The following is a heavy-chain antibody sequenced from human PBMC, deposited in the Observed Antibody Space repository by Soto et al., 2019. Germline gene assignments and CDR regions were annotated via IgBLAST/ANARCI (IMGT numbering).Heavy chain of an antibody. J-gene: IGHJ6*02. CDR2: IKSKTDGGTT. D-gene: IGHD3-10*01. CDR1: GFTFSNAW. Sequence: PGGSLRLSCAASGFTFSNAWMSWVRQAPGKGLEWVGRIKSKTDGGTTDYAAPVKGRFTISRDDSKNTLYLQMNSLKTEDTAVYYCRADYYGSGSYSPWYYYGMDVWGQGTTVTVSS. CDR3: RADYYGSGSYSPWYYYGMDV. V-gene: IGHV3-15*01.